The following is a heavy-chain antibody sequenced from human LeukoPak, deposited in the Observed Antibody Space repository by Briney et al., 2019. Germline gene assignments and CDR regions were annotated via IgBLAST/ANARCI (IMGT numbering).Heavy chain of an antibody. CDR3: AREVWEDSNSPNWFDP. V-gene: IGHV1-69*05. CDR2: IIPIFGTA. D-gene: IGHD4-11*01. CDR1: GGTFTSYA. Sequence: SVKVSCKASGGTFTSYAISWVRQAPGQGLEWMGRIIPIFGTANYAQKFQGRVTITTDESTSTAYMELSSLRSEDTAVYYCAREVWEDSNSPNWFDPWGQGTLVTVSS. J-gene: IGHJ5*02.